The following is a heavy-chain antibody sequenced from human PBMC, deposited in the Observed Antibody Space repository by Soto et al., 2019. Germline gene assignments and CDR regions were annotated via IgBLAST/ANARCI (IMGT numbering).Heavy chain of an antibody. J-gene: IGHJ4*02. Sequence: QVQLQESGPGLVKPSETLSLTGIVSGGSIRSYYWSWIRQPPGKGLEWIGYIYYTGSTKYNPSFKSRVTISIDTSKNQFSLNLSSVTAADTAVYSCARDAYDVPFDYWGQGTMVTVSS. CDR2: IYYTGST. CDR1: GGSIRSYY. D-gene: IGHD3-3*01. V-gene: IGHV4-59*01. CDR3: ARDAYDVPFDY.